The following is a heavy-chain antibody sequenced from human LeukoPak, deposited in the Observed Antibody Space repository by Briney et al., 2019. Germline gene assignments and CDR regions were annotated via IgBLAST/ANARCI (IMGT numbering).Heavy chain of an antibody. Sequence: PGGSLRLSCAASGFTVSSNYMSWVRQAPGKGLEWVSVIYSDGSTLCADSVKGRFTISRDNSKNTLYLQMNSLRAEDTAVYYCARESPDFWSGLHYFDYWGQGTLVTVSS. V-gene: IGHV3-53*05. D-gene: IGHD3-3*01. CDR2: IYSDGST. CDR3: ARESPDFWSGLHYFDY. CDR1: GFTVSSNY. J-gene: IGHJ4*02.